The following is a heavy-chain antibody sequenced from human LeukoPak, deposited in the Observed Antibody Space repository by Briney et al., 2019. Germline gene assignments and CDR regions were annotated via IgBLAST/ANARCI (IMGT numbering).Heavy chain of an antibody. V-gene: IGHV4-59*08. J-gene: IGHJ4*02. CDR3: ARKANNNRYYPFDY. CDR2: IYYSGST. D-gene: IGHD2/OR15-2a*01. CDR1: GGSIGSYY. Sequence: SETLSLTCTVSGGSIGSYYWNWIRQPPGKGLEWIGYIYYSGSTNYNPSLKSRVTISLDTSRNQFSLKLSSVTAADTAVYYCARKANNNRYYPFDYWGQGTLVTVSS.